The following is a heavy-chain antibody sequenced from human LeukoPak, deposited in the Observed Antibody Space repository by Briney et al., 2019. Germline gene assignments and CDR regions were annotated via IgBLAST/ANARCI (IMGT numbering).Heavy chain of an antibody. J-gene: IGHJ3*02. CDR2: IWSDENRK. CDR3: AREGLTTSPNNALDI. D-gene: IGHD1/OR15-1a*01. Sequence: GGSLRLSCEASGFTFSSYGMHWVRQAPGKGLEWVAVIWSDENRKYYADFMKGRFTISRDNFKSTLFLQVNSLRVEDTAVYYCAREGLTTSPNNALDIWGQGTTVTVLS. CDR1: GFTFSSYG. V-gene: IGHV3-33*01.